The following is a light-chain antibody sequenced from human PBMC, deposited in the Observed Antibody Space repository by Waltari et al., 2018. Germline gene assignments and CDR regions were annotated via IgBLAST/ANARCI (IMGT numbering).Light chain of an antibody. CDR1: QDIDDE. CDR2: EAT. Sequence: ETTLKQSPAFMSATPRDKVNTSCRASQDIDDEMNWYQQNQGEGAIFIIQEATTLVPGIPPRFSGSGYGTDFTLTINNIQSEDVASYFCLEHDNFPTHTFGQGTKLEIK. CDR3: LEHDNFPTHT. J-gene: IGKJ2*01. V-gene: IGKV5-2*01.